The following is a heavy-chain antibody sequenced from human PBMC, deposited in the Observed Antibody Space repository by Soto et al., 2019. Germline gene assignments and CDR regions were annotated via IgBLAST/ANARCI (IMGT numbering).Heavy chain of an antibody. Sequence: QVQLQESGPGLVQPSQTLSLTCTVSGGSISSGGYYWSWIRQHPGKGLEWIGYIYYSGTTYYNPSLKSRVTASVDTSKNQFSLKLSSVTAADTAVYYCARVPESSSSHFDYWGQGTLVTVSS. V-gene: IGHV4-31*03. CDR3: ARVPESSSSHFDY. D-gene: IGHD6-6*01. J-gene: IGHJ4*02. CDR1: GGSISSGGYY. CDR2: IYYSGTT.